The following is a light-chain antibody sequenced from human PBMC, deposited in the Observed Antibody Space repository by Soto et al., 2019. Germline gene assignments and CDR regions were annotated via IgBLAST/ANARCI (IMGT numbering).Light chain of an antibody. J-gene: IGKJ4*01. CDR3: QRRDWPLA. CDR2: DAS. V-gene: IGKV3-11*01. CDR1: QSISSH. Sequence: EIVLTQSPATLSLSPGERATLSCRASQSISSHLTWYQQKPGQAPRLLIYDASNRATDIPARFSGSGSGTDFTLTISSLDPEDFAVYYCQRRDWPLAFGGGTKVEIK.